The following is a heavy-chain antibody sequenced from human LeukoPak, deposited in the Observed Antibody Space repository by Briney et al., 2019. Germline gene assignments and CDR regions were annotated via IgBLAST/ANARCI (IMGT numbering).Heavy chain of an antibody. CDR2: INHSGST. Sequence: PSETLSLTCAVYGESFSGYYWSWIRQPPGKGLEWIGEINHSGSTNYNPSLKSRVTISVDTPKNQFSLKLSSVTAADTAVYYCARGPLRSGYYRPNWFDPWGQGTQVTVSS. V-gene: IGHV4-34*01. CDR1: GESFSGYY. D-gene: IGHD3-3*01. CDR3: ARGPLRSGYYRPNWFDP. J-gene: IGHJ5*02.